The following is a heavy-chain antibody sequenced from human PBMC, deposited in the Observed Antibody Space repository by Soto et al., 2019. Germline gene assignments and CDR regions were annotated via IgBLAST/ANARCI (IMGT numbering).Heavy chain of an antibody. CDR1: GFTFSSYG. J-gene: IGHJ4*02. V-gene: IGHV3-30*18. CDR2: ISYDGSNK. D-gene: IGHD2-15*01. Sequence: GGSLRLSCAASGFTFSSYGMHWVRQAPGKGLEWVAVISYDGSNKYYADSVKGRFTISRDNSKNTLYLQMNSLRAEDTAVYYCAKDDPPYCSGGSCYPGYWGQGTLVTVSS. CDR3: AKDDPPYCSGGSCYPGY.